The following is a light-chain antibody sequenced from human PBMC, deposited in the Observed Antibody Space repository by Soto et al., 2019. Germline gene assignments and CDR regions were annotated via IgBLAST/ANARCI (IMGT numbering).Light chain of an antibody. V-gene: IGKV3-20*01. CDR1: HSISRGF. CDR3: QQFGSSPPLT. Sequence: EFVLTQSPGKLSLSPGERVTLSCRASHSISRGFLAWYQQKPGQAPRLLIYGTSNRGTGIPDRFSGSGSGTDFTLTISRLEPEDFAVYYCQQFGSSPPLTFGGGTKVEIK. CDR2: GTS. J-gene: IGKJ4*01.